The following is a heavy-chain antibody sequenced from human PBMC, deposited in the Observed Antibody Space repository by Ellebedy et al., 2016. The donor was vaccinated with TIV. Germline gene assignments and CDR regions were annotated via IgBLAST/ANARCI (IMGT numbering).Heavy chain of an antibody. CDR3: ARENSRPERNWFDP. D-gene: IGHD1-14*01. CDR2: IYYSGST. Sequence: MPSETLSLTCTVSGGSISSGDYYWSWIRQPPGKGLEWIGYIYYSGSTYYNPSLKSRVTISVDTSKNQFSLKLSSVTAADTAVYYCARENSRPERNWFDPWGQGTLVTVSS. J-gene: IGHJ5*02. CDR1: GGSISSGDYY. V-gene: IGHV4-30-4*01.